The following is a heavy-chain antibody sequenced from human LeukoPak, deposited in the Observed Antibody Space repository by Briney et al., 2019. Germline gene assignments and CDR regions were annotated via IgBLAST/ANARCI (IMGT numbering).Heavy chain of an antibody. CDR2: ISFDGSDE. CDR1: GFTFRSYA. V-gene: IGHV3-30*04. CDR3: ARETRGYCSSTSCQYFDY. Sequence: GGSLRLSCAASGFTFRSYAMDWVRQAPGKGLEWGAAISFDGSDEYYADSVKGRFTISRDNSKNTLYLQMNSLRVEDTAVYYCARETRGYCSSTSCQYFDYWSQGTLVTVSS. J-gene: IGHJ4*02. D-gene: IGHD2-2*01.